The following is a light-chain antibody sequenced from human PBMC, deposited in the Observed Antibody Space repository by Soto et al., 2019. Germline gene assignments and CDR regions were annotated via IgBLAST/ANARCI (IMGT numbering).Light chain of an antibody. J-gene: IGKJ5*01. CDR1: QSISTF. CDR3: QQYNTYSIT. V-gene: IGKV1-5*01. CDR2: DAS. Sequence: DIPMTQSPSTLSASVGDRVTITCRASQSISTFLAWYQQKPGKAPNLLIYDASSLESGVPSRFSGSGSGTEFALTISSLQPDDIATYYCQQYNTYSITFGQGTRLEIK.